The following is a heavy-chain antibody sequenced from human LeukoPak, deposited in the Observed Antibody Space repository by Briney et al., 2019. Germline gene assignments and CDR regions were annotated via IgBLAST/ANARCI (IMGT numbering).Heavy chain of an antibody. CDR1: GGSTSSHSFY. CDR2: IYYSGNT. J-gene: IGHJ4*02. D-gene: IGHD3-10*01. V-gene: IGHV4-39*01. Sequence: SETLSLTCTVSGGSTSSHSFYWGWIRQPPGKGLEWIGSIYYSGNTYYNPSLKSRVTISVDTSKNQFSLRLSSVTAADTAVYHCARLWSYGSGSPTLDYWGQGTLVTVSS. CDR3: ARLWSYGSGSPTLDY.